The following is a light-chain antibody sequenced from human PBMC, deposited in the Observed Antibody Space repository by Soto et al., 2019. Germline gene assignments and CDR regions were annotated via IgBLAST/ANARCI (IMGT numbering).Light chain of an antibody. V-gene: IGKV3-11*01. Sequence: EIVLTQSPATLSLSPGERATLSCRASQSVSSYLAWYQQKPGQAPRLLIYDASNRATGIPARFSGSGSGTDFTLTISSLEPEDFAVYYCQQRSXWSITFGQGXRLEIK. CDR1: QSVSSY. J-gene: IGKJ5*01. CDR2: DAS. CDR3: QQRSXWSIT.